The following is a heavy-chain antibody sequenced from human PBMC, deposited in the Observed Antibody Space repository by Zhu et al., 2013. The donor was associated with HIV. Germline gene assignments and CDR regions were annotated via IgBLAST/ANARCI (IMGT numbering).Heavy chain of an antibody. D-gene: IGHD2-15*01. CDR3: ARDPESLKNSGVYCSGGSCYSGRFDP. CDR2: IIPIFGTA. J-gene: IGHJ6*02. Sequence: QVQLVQSGAEVKKPGSSVKVSCKASGGTFSSYAISWVRQAPGQGLEWMGGIIPIFGTANYAQKFQGRVTITADESTSTAYMELSSLRSEDTAVYYCARDPESLKNSGVYCSGGSCYSGRFDPWGQGTTVTVSS. V-gene: IGHV1-69*01. CDR1: GGTFSSYA.